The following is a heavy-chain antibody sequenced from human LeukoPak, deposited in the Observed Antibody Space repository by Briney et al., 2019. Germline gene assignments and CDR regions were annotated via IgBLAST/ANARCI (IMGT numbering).Heavy chain of an antibody. J-gene: IGHJ6*03. CDR2: ISAYNGNT. D-gene: IGHD3/OR15-3a*01. Sequence: ASVKVSCKASGYTFTSYGISWVRQAPGQGLEWMGWISAYNGNTNYAQKLQGRVTMTTDTSTSTAYMELRSLRSDDTAVYYCARAKADYGTGYYSYYYYYYMDVWGKGTTVTVSS. CDR3: ARAKADYGTGYYSYYYYYYMDV. V-gene: IGHV1-18*01. CDR1: GYTFTSYG.